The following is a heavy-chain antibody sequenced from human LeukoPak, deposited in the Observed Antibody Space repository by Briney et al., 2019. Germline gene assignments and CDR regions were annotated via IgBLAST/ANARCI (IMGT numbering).Heavy chain of an antibody. V-gene: IGHV1-69*13. J-gene: IGHJ3*02. D-gene: IGHD4-17*01. CDR2: IIPIFGTA. CDR1: GGTFSSYA. CDR3: AREFGPYGDYPDAFDI. Sequence: SVKVSCKASGGTFSSYAISWVRQAPGQGLEWMGGIIPIFGTANYAQKFQGRVTITADESTSTANMELSSLRSEDTAVYYCAREFGPYGDYPDAFDIWGQGTMVTVSS.